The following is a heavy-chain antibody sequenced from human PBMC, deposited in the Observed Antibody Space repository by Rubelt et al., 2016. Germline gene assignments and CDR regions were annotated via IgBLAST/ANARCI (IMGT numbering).Heavy chain of an antibody. Sequence: GISWVRQAPGQGLEWLGWISAYNGNTNYAQKLQGRVTMTTDTSTSTANMELRSLRSDETAVYYCARDVELIAAAGNFPYGMDVWGQGTTVTVSS. V-gene: IGHV1-18*01. CDR1: G. J-gene: IGHJ6*02. D-gene: IGHD6-13*01. CDR3: ARDVELIAAAGNFPYGMDV. CDR2: ISAYNGNT.